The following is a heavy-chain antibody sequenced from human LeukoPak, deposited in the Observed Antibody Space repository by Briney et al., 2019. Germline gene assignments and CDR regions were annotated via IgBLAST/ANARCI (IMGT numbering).Heavy chain of an antibody. CDR3: ARVDGSCSGGSCPSGNWFDP. Sequence: PSETLSLPCTVSGGSISSGRNYWTWIRQAAGKGLGWIGRIYIFSGSTNYNPSLKSRVTISVDTSKTQFSLKLTSVTAADTAVYYCARVDGSCSGGSCPSGNWFDPWGQGTLVTVSS. J-gene: IGHJ5*02. V-gene: IGHV4-61*02. CDR1: GGSISSGRNY. CDR2: IYIFSGST. D-gene: IGHD2-15*01.